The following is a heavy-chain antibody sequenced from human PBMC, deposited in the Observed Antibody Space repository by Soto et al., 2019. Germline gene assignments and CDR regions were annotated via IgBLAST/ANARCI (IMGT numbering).Heavy chain of an antibody. CDR2: ISYDGTIT. D-gene: IGHD2-2*01. V-gene: IGHV3-30-3*01. Sequence: PGESLKISCAASGFTISNYGMHWVRQAPGKGLEWVAVISYDGTITYYADSVKGRFTISRDNSKNTLYLQMNSLRTEDTAVYYCATTRVGPCSSSICFSGIFDGMDVWGQGTTVTVSS. CDR1: GFTISNYG. CDR3: ATTRVGPCSSSICFSGIFDGMDV. J-gene: IGHJ6*02.